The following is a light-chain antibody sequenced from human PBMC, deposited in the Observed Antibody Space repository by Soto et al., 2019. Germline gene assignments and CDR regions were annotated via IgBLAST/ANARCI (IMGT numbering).Light chain of an antibody. CDR2: EAS. CDR1: QSISYW. Sequence: DIQMTQSPSTLSASVGDRVTFTCRASQSISYWLAWFQQKPGKAPKLLIYEASTLEGGVPSRFSGSGFGTEFTLTISSLQPDDFATYYCQQYNYYPYTFGQGTKLEIK. J-gene: IGKJ2*01. CDR3: QQYNYYPYT. V-gene: IGKV1-5*03.